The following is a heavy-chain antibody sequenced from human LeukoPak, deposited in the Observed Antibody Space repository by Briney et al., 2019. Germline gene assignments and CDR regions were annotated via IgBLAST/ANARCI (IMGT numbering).Heavy chain of an antibody. Sequence: GGSLRLSCEASGFTFSLYAMHWVRQAPGKGLEWVALISYDGSNKYYGDSVKGRFTISRDNSRNTLYVQMNSLRAEDTAVYYCARDASGRYYYFDYWGQGTPVTVSS. D-gene: IGHD1-26*01. J-gene: IGHJ4*02. CDR2: ISYDGSNK. CDR3: ARDASGRYYYFDY. CDR1: GFTFSLYA. V-gene: IGHV3-30*04.